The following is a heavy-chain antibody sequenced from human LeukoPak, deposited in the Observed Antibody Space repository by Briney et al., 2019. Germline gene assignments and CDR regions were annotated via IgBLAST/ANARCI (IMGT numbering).Heavy chain of an antibody. D-gene: IGHD5-24*01. CDR2: MNPNSGNT. CDR1: GYTFTSYD. J-gene: IGHJ4*02. Sequence: PRASVKVSCKASGYTFTSYDINWVRQATGQGLEWMGWMNPNSGNTGYAHKFQGRVTMTRNTSISTAYMELSSLRSEDTAVYYCALEMATSAFDYWGQGTLVTVSS. V-gene: IGHV1-8*01. CDR3: ALEMATSAFDY.